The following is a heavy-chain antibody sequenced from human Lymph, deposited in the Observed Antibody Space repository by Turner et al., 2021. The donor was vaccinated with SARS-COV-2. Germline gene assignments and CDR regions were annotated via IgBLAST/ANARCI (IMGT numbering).Heavy chain of an antibody. CDR2: IYSGGTT. Sequence: EVQLVETGGGLIQPGGSLRLSCAASGIIVSRNYMNWVRQAPGKGLEWVSVIYSGGTTYYAASVKGRFTISRDNSKNTLYLQMNSLRVEDTAVYYCARDLGTYGMDVWGQGTTVTVSS. CDR3: ARDLGTYGMDV. CDR1: GIIVSRNY. V-gene: IGHV3-53*02. J-gene: IGHJ6*02. D-gene: IGHD6-13*01.